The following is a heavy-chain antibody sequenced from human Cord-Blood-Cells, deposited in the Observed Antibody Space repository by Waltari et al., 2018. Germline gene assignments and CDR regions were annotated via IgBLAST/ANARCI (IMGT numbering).Heavy chain of an antibody. CDR3: ARGSSYYYDSSGYYYFDY. V-gene: IGHV4-59*11. CDR2: IYYSGST. J-gene: IGHJ4*02. CDR1: GGSISSHY. Sequence: QVQLQESGPGLAKPSETLSLTCTVPGGSISSHYWSWIRQPPGKGLAWIGYIYYSGSTNYNPSLKSRVTISVDTSKNQFSLKLSSVTAADTAVYYCARGSSYYYDSSGYYYFDYWGQGTLVTVSS. D-gene: IGHD3-22*01.